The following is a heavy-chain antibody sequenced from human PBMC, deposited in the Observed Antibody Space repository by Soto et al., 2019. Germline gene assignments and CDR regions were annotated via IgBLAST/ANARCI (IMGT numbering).Heavy chain of an antibody. CDR2: IKKKIEGETT. CDR3: TTGSVEGV. Sequence: QLVESGGGLVRPGGSLRLSCSASGFSISSDWMNWVRQAPGKGLEWVGRIKKKIEGETTHYAAPVNGRFTVSRDDSKNMLYLQMNSLKADDTALYYCTTGSVEGVWGQGTTVTVSS. V-gene: IGHV3-15*07. J-gene: IGHJ6*02. D-gene: IGHD2-15*01. CDR1: GFSISSDW.